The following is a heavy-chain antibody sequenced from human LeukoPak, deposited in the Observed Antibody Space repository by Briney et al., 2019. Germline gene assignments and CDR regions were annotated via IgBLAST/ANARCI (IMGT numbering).Heavy chain of an antibody. J-gene: IGHJ4*02. D-gene: IGHD6-19*01. CDR2: IIPILGIA. V-gene: IGHV1-69*04. CDR3: ARGNYSSGWYVY. CDR1: GGTFSSYA. Sequence: TSVKVSCKASGGTFSSYAISWVRQAPGQGLEWMGRIIPILGIANYAQKFQGRVTITADKSTSTAYMELSSLRSEDTAVYYCARGNYSSGWYVYWGQGTRVTVSS.